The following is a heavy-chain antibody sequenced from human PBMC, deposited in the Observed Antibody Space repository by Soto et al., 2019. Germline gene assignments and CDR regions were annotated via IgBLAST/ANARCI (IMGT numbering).Heavy chain of an antibody. J-gene: IGHJ3*02. D-gene: IGHD1-7*01. CDR1: GFTFGDYA. V-gene: IGHV3-49*03. CDR2: IRSKAYGGTT. Sequence: EVQLVESGGGLVQPGRSLRLSCTASGFTFGDYAMSWFRQAPGKGLEWVGFIRSKAYGGTTEYAASVKGRFTISRDDSKSIAYLQMNSLKTEDTAVYYCTRENWNYGYAFDIWGQGTMVTVSS. CDR3: TRENWNYGYAFDI.